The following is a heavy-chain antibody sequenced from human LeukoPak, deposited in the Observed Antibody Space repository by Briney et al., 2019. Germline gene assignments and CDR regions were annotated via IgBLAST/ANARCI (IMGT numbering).Heavy chain of an antibody. CDR1: GFTFSGHS. CDR3: AKRRAPVPGSHPKNPTAYFED. CDR2: ISSGGDVT. V-gene: IGHV3-23*01. Sequence: GGSLRLSCAASGFTFSGHSMSWVRQAPGKGLEWVSAISSGGDVTFYADSVKGRFIVSRDQSNNMLSLQMSSLRAEDTALYYCAKRRAPVPGSHPKNPTAYFEDWGQGTLVTVSS. D-gene: IGHD6-19*01. J-gene: IGHJ4*02.